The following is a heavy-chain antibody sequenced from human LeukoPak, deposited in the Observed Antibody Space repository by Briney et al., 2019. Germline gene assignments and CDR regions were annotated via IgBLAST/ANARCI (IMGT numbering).Heavy chain of an antibody. D-gene: IGHD4-17*01. CDR2: INPNSGGT. Sequence: ASVKVSCKASGYTFTGYYMHWVRQAPGQGLEWMGWINPNSGGTNYAQKFQGRVTMTRDTSISTAYMELSRLRSDDTAVYYCARVRDYGDYLFDYWGQGTLVTVYS. CDR3: ARVRDYGDYLFDY. J-gene: IGHJ4*02. CDR1: GYTFTGYY. V-gene: IGHV1-2*02.